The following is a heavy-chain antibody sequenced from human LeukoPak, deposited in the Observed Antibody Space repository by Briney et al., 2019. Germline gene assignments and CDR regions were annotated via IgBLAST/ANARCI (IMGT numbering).Heavy chain of an antibody. V-gene: IGHV4-38-2*02. CDR1: GYSINSGYY. D-gene: IGHD2-15*01. J-gene: IGHJ4*02. Sequence: SETLSLTCTVSGYSINSGYYWGWIRQPPGKGLEWIGSIYHNESPYYNPSLKSRVTTSVDTSKNQFSLKLTSVAAADTAVYYCARVAAYCSGGSCYFTYFDHWGQGTLVTVSS. CDR3: ARVAAYCSGGSCYFTYFDH. CDR2: IYHNESP.